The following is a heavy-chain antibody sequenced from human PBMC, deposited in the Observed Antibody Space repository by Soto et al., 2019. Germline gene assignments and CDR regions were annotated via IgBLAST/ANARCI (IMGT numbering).Heavy chain of an antibody. J-gene: IGHJ4*02. CDR1: GFMFSTYW. D-gene: IGHD2-2*01. V-gene: IGHV3-7*01. CDR3: ATVKGTSCCYFDY. CDR2: IKQDGSEK. Sequence: GGSLRLSCAASGFMFSTYWMSWVRQAPGKGLEWVANIKQDGSEKYYVDSVKGRFSISRDNAKNSLFLQMNSLRAEDTAVYYCATVKGTSCCYFDYWGQGTLVTVSS.